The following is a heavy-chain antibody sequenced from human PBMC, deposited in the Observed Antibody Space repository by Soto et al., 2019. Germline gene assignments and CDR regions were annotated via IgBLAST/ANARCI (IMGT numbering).Heavy chain of an antibody. V-gene: IGHV3-23*01. CDR2: ISGGGGGT. J-gene: IGHJ4*02. D-gene: IGHD3-9*01. CDR3: AKGSHYDILTAYHAFDY. CDR1: GFSFRNFA. Sequence: GGSLRLSCAASGFSFRNFAMGWVRQAPGQGLEWVSSISGGGGGTYYADSVKGRLTISRDNSKNTLYLQMNSLRAEDTALYYCAKGSHYDILTAYHAFDYWGPGTLVTVSS.